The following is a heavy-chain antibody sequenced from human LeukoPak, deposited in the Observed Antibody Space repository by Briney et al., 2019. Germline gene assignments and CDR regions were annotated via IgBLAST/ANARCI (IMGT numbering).Heavy chain of an antibody. CDR3: AKGPLYYDSSGYYPEY. V-gene: IGHV3-30*02. CDR2: IRFDGSDK. J-gene: IGHJ4*02. D-gene: IGHD3-22*01. Sequence: PGGSLRLSCAASGFSFSSYGMHWVRQAPGKGLEWVAFIRFDGSDKYNADSVKGRFTISRDNSKNTLNLQMNSLTTEDTAVYYCAKGPLYYDSSGYYPEYWGQGTLVTVSS. CDR1: GFSFSSYG.